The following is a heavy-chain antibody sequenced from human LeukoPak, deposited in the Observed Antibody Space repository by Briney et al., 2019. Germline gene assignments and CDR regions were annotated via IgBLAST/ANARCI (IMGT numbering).Heavy chain of an antibody. D-gene: IGHD3-3*01. CDR2: IYYSGST. CDR1: GGSISSYY. CDR3: VRAFGDDDFWSGYYYYYYMDV. Sequence: TSETLSLTCTVSGGSISSYYWSWIRQPPGKGLEWIGYIYYSGSTNYNPSLKSRVTISVDTSRNQFSLKLSSVTAADTAVYYCVRAFGDDDFWSGYYYYYYMDVWGKGTTVTVSS. J-gene: IGHJ6*03. V-gene: IGHV4-59*01.